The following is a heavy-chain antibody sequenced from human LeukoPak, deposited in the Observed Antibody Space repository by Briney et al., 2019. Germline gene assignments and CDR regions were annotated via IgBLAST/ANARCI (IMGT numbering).Heavy chain of an antibody. CDR3: ARGSPDYSNYAYYYYMDV. CDR2: IYTSGST. CDR1: GGSISSGIYC. V-gene: IGHV4-61*02. J-gene: IGHJ6*03. Sequence: SETLSLTCTVSGGSISSGIYCWSWIRQPAGKGLEWIGRIYTSGSTNYNPSLKSRVTISVDTSKNQFSLKLSSVTAADTALYYCARGSPDYSNYAYYYYMDVWGKGTTVTVSS. D-gene: IGHD4-11*01.